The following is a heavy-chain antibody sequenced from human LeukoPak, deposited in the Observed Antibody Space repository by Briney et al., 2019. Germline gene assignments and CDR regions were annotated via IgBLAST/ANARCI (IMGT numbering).Heavy chain of an antibody. CDR1: GGSISSGGDS. V-gene: IGHV4-30-2*02. J-gene: IGHJ4*02. Sequence: PSETLSLTCAVSGGSISSGGDSWSWIRQPPGKGLEWIGYIYHSGSTYYNPSLKSRVTISVDRSKNQFSLKLSSVTAADTAVYYCARSPIYDSSGYFLPSWGQGTLVTVSS. CDR3: ARSPIYDSSGYFLPS. D-gene: IGHD3-22*01. CDR2: IYHSGST.